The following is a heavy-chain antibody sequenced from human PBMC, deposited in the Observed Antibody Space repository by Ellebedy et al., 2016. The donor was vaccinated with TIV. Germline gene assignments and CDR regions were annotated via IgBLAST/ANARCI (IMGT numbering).Heavy chain of an antibody. CDR3: ARDVGVVVAATIGDYYYGMDV. Sequence: ASVKVSXKASGYTFTSYGISWVRQAPGQGLEWMGWISAYNGNTNYAQKLQGRVTMTTDTSTSTAYMELRSLRSDDTAVYYCARDVGVVVAATIGDYYYGMDVWGQGTTVTVSS. CDR2: ISAYNGNT. D-gene: IGHD2-15*01. J-gene: IGHJ6*02. V-gene: IGHV1-18*01. CDR1: GYTFTSYG.